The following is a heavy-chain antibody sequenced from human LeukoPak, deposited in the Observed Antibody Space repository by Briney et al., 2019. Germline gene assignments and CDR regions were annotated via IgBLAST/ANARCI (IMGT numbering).Heavy chain of an antibody. D-gene: IGHD3-22*01. J-gene: IGHJ4*02. CDR2: ISSSSGSTK. CDR3: ARGGETSAYAHDY. V-gene: IGHV3-11*04. Sequence: PGGSLRLSCAASGFTFSDYYMTWIRQAPGKGLEYVSYISSSSGSTKYYADSVKGRFTISRDNAKNSLYLQMNSLRAEDTAVYYCARGGETSAYAHDYWGQGTLVTVSS. CDR1: GFTFSDYY.